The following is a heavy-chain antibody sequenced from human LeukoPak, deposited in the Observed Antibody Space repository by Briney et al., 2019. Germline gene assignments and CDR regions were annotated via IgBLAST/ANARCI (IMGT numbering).Heavy chain of an antibody. CDR1: GYTFTSYG. CDR3: ARGGIDIVTVPVSNWFDP. J-gene: IGHJ5*02. D-gene: IGHD2/OR15-2a*01. Sequence: ASVKVSCKASGYTFTSYGISWVRQAPGQGLEWMGWSSPYNGKTNYAQKFQGRVTMTADTSTNTAYMELRSLRSDDTAVYYCARGGIDIVTVPVSNWFDPWGQGTLVTGSS. CDR2: SSPYNGKT. V-gene: IGHV1-18*01.